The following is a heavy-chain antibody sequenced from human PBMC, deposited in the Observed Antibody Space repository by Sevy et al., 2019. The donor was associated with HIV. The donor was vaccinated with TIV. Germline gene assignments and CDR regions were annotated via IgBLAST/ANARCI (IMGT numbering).Heavy chain of an antibody. Sequence: GGSLRLSCAASGFTFSSYDMHWVRQAPGKGLEWVAIISYDGSNKYYADSVKGRFNISRDNSKNTLYLQMNSLRAEDTAVYYCAKGNKRYFDWLLNFDYWGQGTLVTVSS. D-gene: IGHD3-9*01. CDR2: ISYDGSNK. CDR3: AKGNKRYFDWLLNFDY. V-gene: IGHV3-30*18. CDR1: GFTFSSYD. J-gene: IGHJ4*02.